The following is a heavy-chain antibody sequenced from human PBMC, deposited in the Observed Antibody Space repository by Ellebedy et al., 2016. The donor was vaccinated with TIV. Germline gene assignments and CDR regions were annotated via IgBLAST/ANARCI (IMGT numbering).Heavy chain of an antibody. CDR3: AKDPLGYGELIHYFDY. Sequence: GGSLRLXXAASGFTFNNYAMPWVRQAPGKGLEWVAVISYDGSNKYFADSVKGRFTISRDNSKNTLFLQMNSLRAEDTAVYYCAKDPLGYGELIHYFDYWGQGTLVTVSS. J-gene: IGHJ4*02. CDR1: GFTFNNYA. CDR2: ISYDGSNK. V-gene: IGHV3-30*18. D-gene: IGHD4-17*01.